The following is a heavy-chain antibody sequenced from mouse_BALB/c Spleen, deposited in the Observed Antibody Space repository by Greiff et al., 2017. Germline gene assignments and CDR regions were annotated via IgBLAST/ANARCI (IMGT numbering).Heavy chain of an antibody. V-gene: IGHV1-18*01. CDR2: INPNNGGT. Sequence: VQLQQSGPELVKPGASVKIPCKASGYTLTDYNMDWVKQSHGKSLEWIGDINPNNGGTIYNQKFKGKATLTVDKSSSTAYMELRSLTSEDTAVYYCARSGLRLYAMDYWGQGTSVTVSS. CDR1: GYTLTDYN. CDR3: ARSGLRLYAMDY. J-gene: IGHJ4*01. D-gene: IGHD2-4*01.